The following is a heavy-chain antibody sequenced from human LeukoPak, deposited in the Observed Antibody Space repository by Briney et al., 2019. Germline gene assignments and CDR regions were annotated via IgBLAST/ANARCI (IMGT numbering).Heavy chain of an antibody. V-gene: IGHV3-21*01. CDR3: ARDGGAVAGRDFDY. J-gene: IGHJ4*02. CDR1: GFTFSSYW. CDR2: ISSSSSYI. Sequence: GGSLRLSCAASGFTFSSYWMSWVRQAPGKGLEWVSSISSSSSYIYYADSVKGRFTISRDNAKNSLYLQMNSLRAEDTAVYYCARDGGAVAGRDFDYWGQGTLVTVSS. D-gene: IGHD6-19*01.